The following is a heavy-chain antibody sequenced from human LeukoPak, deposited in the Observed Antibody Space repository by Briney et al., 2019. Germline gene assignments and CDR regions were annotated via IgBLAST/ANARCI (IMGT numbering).Heavy chain of an antibody. Sequence: GASVKVSCKASGYTFSDYYMHWVRQAPGQGPEWMGWINPNSAGTKYAQKFQGRVTMTWDTSISTAYMELSRLTSDDTAGYYCARHSKYANNWFDPWGQGTLVTVSA. CDR3: ARHSKYANNWFDP. J-gene: IGHJ5*02. V-gene: IGHV1-2*02. CDR1: GYTFSDYY. D-gene: IGHD4-11*01. CDR2: INPNSAGT.